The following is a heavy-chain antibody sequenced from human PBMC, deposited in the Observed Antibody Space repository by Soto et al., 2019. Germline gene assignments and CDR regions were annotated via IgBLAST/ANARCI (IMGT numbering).Heavy chain of an antibody. J-gene: IGHJ3*02. CDR2: INPNSGGT. CDR3: ARTNRGGYCSGGSCYSDAFDI. V-gene: IGHV1-2*04. Sequence: ASVKVSCKASGYTFPGYYMHWVRQAPGQGLEWMGWINPNSGGTNYAQKFQGWVTMTRDTSISTAYMELSRLRSDDTAVYYCARTNRGGYCSGGSCYSDAFDIWGQGTMVTVSS. D-gene: IGHD2-15*01. CDR1: GYTFPGYY.